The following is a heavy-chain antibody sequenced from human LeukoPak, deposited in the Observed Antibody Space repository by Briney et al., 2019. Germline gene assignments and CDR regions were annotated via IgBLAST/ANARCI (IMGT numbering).Heavy chain of an antibody. CDR3: ARDKVSSNYYDSSGYYYH. CDR2: ISSSSSYI. J-gene: IGHJ4*02. D-gene: IGHD3-22*01. V-gene: IGHV3-21*01. Sequence: GGSLRLSCAASGFTFSSYSMNWVRQAPGKGLEWVSSISSSSSYIYYADSVKGRFTISRDNAKNSLYLQKNSLRAEDTAVYYCARDKVSSNYYDSSGYYYHWGQGTLVTVSS. CDR1: GFTFSSYS.